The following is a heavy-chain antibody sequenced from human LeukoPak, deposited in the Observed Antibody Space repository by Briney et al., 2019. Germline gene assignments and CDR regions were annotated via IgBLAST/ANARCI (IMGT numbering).Heavy chain of an antibody. Sequence: ASVKVSCKVSGYTFTGYYMHWVRQAPGQGLEWMGWINPNSGGTNYAQKFQGRVTMTRDTSISTAYMELSRLRSDDTAVYYCARDYYDSSGYYYPKDYWGQGTLVTVSS. D-gene: IGHD3-22*01. CDR3: ARDYYDSSGYYYPKDY. V-gene: IGHV1-2*02. CDR2: INPNSGGT. CDR1: GYTFTGYY. J-gene: IGHJ4*02.